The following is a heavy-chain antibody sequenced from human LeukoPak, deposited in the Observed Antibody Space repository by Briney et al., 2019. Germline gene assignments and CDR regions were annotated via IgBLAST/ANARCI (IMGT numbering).Heavy chain of an antibody. D-gene: IGHD2-15*01. Sequence: PSETLSLTCTVSGGSISSGDCYWSWIRQPPGKGLEWIGYIYYSGSTYYNPSLKSRVTISVDTSKNQFSLKLSSVTAADTAVYYCARDPDWYCSGGSCYPSAWGQGTLVTVSS. CDR2: IYYSGST. CDR1: GGSISSGDCY. V-gene: IGHV4-30-4*01. CDR3: ARDPDWYCSGGSCYPSA. J-gene: IGHJ5*02.